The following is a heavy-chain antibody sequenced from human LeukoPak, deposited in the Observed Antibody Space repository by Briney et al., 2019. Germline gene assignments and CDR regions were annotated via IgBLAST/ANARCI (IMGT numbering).Heavy chain of an antibody. Sequence: PGGSLRLSCVASGFSSSHYWMVWVRRAPGKGLEWVANINQDGSGAFYAESVKGRFTISKDNAKNSLYLQMNSLRPEDTAIYYCARDNDYWGQGTLVTVSS. V-gene: IGHV3-7*05. CDR3: ARDNDY. CDR2: INQDGSGA. CDR1: GFSSSHYW. J-gene: IGHJ4*02.